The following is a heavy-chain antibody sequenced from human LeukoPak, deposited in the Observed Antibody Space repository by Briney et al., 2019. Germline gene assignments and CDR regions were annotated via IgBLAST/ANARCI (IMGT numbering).Heavy chain of an antibody. V-gene: IGHV3-21*01. J-gene: IGHJ4*02. D-gene: IGHD6-6*01. CDR3: ARRSEYSSSSALRDY. CDR2: ISSSSSHI. CDR1: GFTFSSYN. Sequence: GGSLRLSCAASGFTFSSYNMNWVRQAPGKGLEWVSCISSSSSHIFYAGSVQGRFTISRDNAKNSLYLQMNSLRAEDTAVYYCARRSEYSSSSALRDYWGQGTLVTVSS.